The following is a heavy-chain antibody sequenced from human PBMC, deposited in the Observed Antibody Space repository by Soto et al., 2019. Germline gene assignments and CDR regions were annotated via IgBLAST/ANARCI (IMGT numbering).Heavy chain of an antibody. CDR2: IIPIFGTA. D-gene: IGHD2-15*01. J-gene: IGHJ6*02. CDR1: GGTFSSYA. V-gene: IGHV1-69*06. Sequence: GASVKVSCKASGGTFSSYAISWVRQAPGQGLEWMGGIIPIFGTANYAQKFRGRVTITADKSTSTAYMELSSLRSEDTAVYYCARPNCSGGSCYNYYYYGMDVWGQGTTVTVSS. CDR3: ARPNCSGGSCYNYYYYGMDV.